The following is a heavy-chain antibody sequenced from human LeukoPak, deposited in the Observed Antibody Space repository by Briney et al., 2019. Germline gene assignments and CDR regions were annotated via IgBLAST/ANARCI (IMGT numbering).Heavy chain of an antibody. V-gene: IGHV3-15*01. CDR1: GFTFGDYA. Sequence: GGSLRLSCTASGFTFGDYAMSWVRQAPGKGLEWVGRIKSKTDGGTTDYAAPVKGRFTISRDNSKNTLYLQMNSLRAEDTAVYYCARGPSGYHNTGGQGTLVTVSS. CDR2: IKSKTDGGTT. D-gene: IGHD5-12*01. J-gene: IGHJ4*02. CDR3: ARGPSGYHNT.